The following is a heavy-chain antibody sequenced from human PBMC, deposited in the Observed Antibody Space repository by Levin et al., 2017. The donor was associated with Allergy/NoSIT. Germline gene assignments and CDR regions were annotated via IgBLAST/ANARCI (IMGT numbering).Heavy chain of an antibody. CDR1: GGTFSSYA. CDR2: IIPIFGTA. J-gene: IGHJ4*02. V-gene: IGHV1-69*13. D-gene: IGHD2-2*01. CDR3: ARRYCSSTSCYRPYYFDY. Sequence: GASVKVSCKASGGTFSSYAISWVRQAPGQGLEWMGGIIPIFGTANYAQKFQGRVTITADESTSTAYMELSSLRSEDTAVYYCARRYCSSTSCYRPYYFDYWGQGTLVTVSS.